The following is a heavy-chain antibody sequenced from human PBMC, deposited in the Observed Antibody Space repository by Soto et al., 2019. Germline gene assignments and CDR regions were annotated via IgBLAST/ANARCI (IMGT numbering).Heavy chain of an antibody. V-gene: IGHV3-23*01. Sequence: VSLRLSGAACGFTFDSCFMSWVRQAPGKGLEWLSLISGSGRYTDYADSVKGRFTISRDNSKKTLYLQMNSLRVEDTAVYYCAKDPPSERMQPDYGMDVWGQGTTVTGSS. CDR1: GFTFDSCF. D-gene: IGHD6-13*01. J-gene: IGHJ6*02. CDR3: AKDPPSERMQPDYGMDV. CDR2: ISGSGRYT.